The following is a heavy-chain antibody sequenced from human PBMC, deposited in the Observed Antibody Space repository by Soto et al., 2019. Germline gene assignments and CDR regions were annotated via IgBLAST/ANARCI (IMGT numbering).Heavy chain of an antibody. D-gene: IGHD3-16*01. V-gene: IGHV4-59*01. J-gene: IGHJ4*02. CDR2: IYYSGST. CDR3: ARRYGGNFDY. Sequence: SETLSLTCSASGGSISSYYWSWIRQPPGKGLEWIGYIYYSGSTNYNPSLKSRVTISVDTSKNQFSLKLSSVTAADTAVYYCARRYGGNFDYWGQGTLVTVSS. CDR1: GGSISSYY.